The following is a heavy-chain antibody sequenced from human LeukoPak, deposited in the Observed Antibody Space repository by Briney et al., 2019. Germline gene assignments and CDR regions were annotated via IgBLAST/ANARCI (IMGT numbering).Heavy chain of an antibody. V-gene: IGHV3-30*04. CDR1: GFTFSSYA. Sequence: GRSLRLSCAASGFTFSSYAMHWVRQAPGKGLEWVAVISYDGSNKYYADSVKGRFTISRDNSKNTLYLQMNSLRAEDTAVYYCARDSHYYDSSGYYRGYFDYWGQGTLATVSS. J-gene: IGHJ4*02. CDR3: ARDSHYYDSSGYYRGYFDY. CDR2: ISYDGSNK. D-gene: IGHD3-22*01.